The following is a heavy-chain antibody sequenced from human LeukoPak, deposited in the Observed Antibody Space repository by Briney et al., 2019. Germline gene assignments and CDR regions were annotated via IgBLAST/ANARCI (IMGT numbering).Heavy chain of an antibody. CDR1: GGSFSGYY. D-gene: IGHD5-18*01. Sequence: RASETLSLTCAVYGGSFSGYYWSWIRQPPGKGLEWIGEINHSGSTNYNPSLKSRVTISVDTSKNQFSLKLSSVTAADTAVYYCARLNLFKLRRGYTYGYGGYFDLWGRGTLVTVSS. J-gene: IGHJ2*01. CDR3: ARLNLFKLRRGYTYGYGGYFDL. CDR2: INHSGST. V-gene: IGHV4-34*01.